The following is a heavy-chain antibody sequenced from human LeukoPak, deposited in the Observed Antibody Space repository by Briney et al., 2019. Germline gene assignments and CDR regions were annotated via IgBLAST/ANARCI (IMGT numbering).Heavy chain of an antibody. V-gene: IGHV3-30*03. D-gene: IGHD2-2*01. CDR3: AREIVVPAAALYYGMDV. CDR1: GFTFSSYS. CDR2: ISYDGSNK. J-gene: IGHJ6*02. Sequence: GGSLRLSCAASGFTFSSYSMNWVRQAPGKGLEWVAVISYDGSNKYYADSVKGRFTISRDNSKNTLYLQMNSLRAEDTAVYYCAREIVVPAAALYYGMDVWGQGTTVTVSS.